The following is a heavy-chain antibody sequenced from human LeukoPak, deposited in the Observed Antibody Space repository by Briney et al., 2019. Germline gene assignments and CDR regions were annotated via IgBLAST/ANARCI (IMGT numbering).Heavy chain of an antibody. CDR1: GFTFDDYA. CDR3: AKAQRYGSYYYYMDV. J-gene: IGHJ6*03. CDR2: TSWNSGSI. V-gene: IGHV3-9*01. Sequence: SLRLSCAASGFTFDDYAMHWDRQAPGKGLEWVSGTSWNSGSIGYADSVKGRFTISRDNAKNSLYLQMNSLRAEDTALYYCAKAQRYGSYYYYMDVWGKGTTVTVSS. D-gene: IGHD3-10*01.